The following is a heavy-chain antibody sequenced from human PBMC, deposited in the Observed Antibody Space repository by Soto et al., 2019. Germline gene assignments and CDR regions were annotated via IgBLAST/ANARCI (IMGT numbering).Heavy chain of an antibody. CDR3: AKDCVLPFYDFWSGYLDQYYYYYYGMDV. CDR1: GFTFSSYA. Sequence: GGSLRLSCAASGFTFSSYAMSWVRQAPGKGLEWVSAISGSGGSTYYADSVKGRFTISRDNSKNTLYLQMNSLRAEDTAVYYCAKDCVLPFYDFWSGYLDQYYYYYYGMDVWGQGTTVTVSS. CDR2: ISGSGGST. D-gene: IGHD3-3*01. J-gene: IGHJ6*02. V-gene: IGHV3-23*01.